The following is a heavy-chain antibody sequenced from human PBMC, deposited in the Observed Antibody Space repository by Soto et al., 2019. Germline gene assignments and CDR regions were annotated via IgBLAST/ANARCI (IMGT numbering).Heavy chain of an antibody. V-gene: IGHV4-59*08. CDR2: LYYSGST. CDR1: GGSISSYY. J-gene: IGHJ6*03. CDR3: ARHPVRYFDWLGDMDV. D-gene: IGHD3-9*01. Sequence: QVQLQESGPGLVKPSETLSLTCTVSGGSISSYYWSWIRQPPGKGLEWIGYLYYSGSTNYNPSLKSRVTISVDTSKNQFSLKLSSVTAADTAVYYCARHPVRYFDWLGDMDVWGKGTTVTVSS.